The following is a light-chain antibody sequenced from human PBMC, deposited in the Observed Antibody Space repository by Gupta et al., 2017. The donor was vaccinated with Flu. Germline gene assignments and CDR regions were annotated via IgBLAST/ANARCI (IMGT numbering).Light chain of an antibody. CDR2: TAS. V-gene: IGKV1-6*01. CDR1: QGIRGA. Sequence: PCCLAGSIGGRVTITGRASQGIRGALGWYQQERGKGRRVLMYTASTVQTGVPSRFSGSGSGTEFTRAIASLQPEDFATYYCLQDYNYPYTFGQETKLQIK. J-gene: IGKJ2*01. CDR3: LQDYNYPYT.